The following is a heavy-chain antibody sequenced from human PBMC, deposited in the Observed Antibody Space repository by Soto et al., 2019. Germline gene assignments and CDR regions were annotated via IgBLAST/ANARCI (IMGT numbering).Heavy chain of an antibody. CDR1: DGSIISGDYY. CDR2: TDYSGST. CDR3: ARGLEVPSSLLYYYDSSGPNWFDP. D-gene: IGHD3-22*01. Sequence: TQSLTYTVSDGSIISGDYYWIWIRQQPGKDLEWIGFTDYSGSTYYNPSLQSRATISVDTSKNQFSLKLTSVTAADTAVFYCARGLEVPSSLLYYYDSSGPNWFDPWSQGILVT. V-gene: IGHV4-30-4*08. J-gene: IGHJ5*02.